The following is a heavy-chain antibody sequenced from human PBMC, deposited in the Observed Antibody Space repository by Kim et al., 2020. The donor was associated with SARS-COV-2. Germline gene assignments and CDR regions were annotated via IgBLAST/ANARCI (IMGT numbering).Heavy chain of an antibody. Sequence: AEPVKGRFTISRDDSKNTLYLQMNSLKTEDTAVYYCTTIGVWFGESGMDVWGQGTTVTVSS. CDR3: TTIGVWFGESGMDV. J-gene: IGHJ6*02. V-gene: IGHV3-15*01. D-gene: IGHD3-10*01.